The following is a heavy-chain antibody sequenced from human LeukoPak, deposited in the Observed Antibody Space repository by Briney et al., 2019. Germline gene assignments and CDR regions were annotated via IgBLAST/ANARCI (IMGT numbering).Heavy chain of an antibody. V-gene: IGHV3-23*01. CDR1: GFTFSSYA. J-gene: IGHJ4*02. Sequence: GGSLRLSCAASGFTFSSYAMSWVRQAPGKGLEWVSAISGSGGSTYYADSVKGRFTISRDNSKNTLYLQMNSLRAEDTAVYYCAKDFYGSGTKLPRFDYWGQGTLVTVSS. D-gene: IGHD3-10*01. CDR2: ISGSGGST. CDR3: AKDFYGSGTKLPRFDY.